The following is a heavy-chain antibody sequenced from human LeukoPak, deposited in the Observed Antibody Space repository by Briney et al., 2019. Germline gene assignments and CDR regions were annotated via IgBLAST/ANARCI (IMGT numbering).Heavy chain of an antibody. V-gene: IGHV3-21*01. CDR1: GFTFSSYN. D-gene: IGHD3-10*01. J-gene: IGHJ4*02. CDR2: ISSSSTYI. CDR3: ARDLSGSGTLLDY. Sequence: GGSLRLSCAASGFTFSSYNMNWVRQAPGKGLEWVSSISSSSTYIYYADSVKGRFTISRDNARNSLYLQMSSLRAEDTAVYYCARDLSGSGTLLDYWGQGTLVTVSS.